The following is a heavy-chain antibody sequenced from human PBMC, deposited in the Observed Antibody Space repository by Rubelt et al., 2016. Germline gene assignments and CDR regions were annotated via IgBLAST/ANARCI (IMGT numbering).Heavy chain of an antibody. J-gene: IGHJ5*02. CDR2: VYYNGKT. V-gene: IGHV4-59*01. Sequence: QVQLQESGPGLVKPSETLYLTCTVSGDSISTYSWTWVRQSPGKGLEWIGYVYYNGKTDYNPSLRSRVTIPVDTSKSPFSLSLTTMTAGDTAVYYCARGLRERLSLFWEWFDPWGQGTLVTVSS. D-gene: IGHD3-16*02. CDR3: ARGLRERLSLFWEWFDP. CDR1: GDSISTYS.